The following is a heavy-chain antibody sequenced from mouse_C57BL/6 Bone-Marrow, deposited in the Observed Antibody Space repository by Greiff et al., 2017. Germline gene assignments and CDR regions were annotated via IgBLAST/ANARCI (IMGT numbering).Heavy chain of an antibody. V-gene: IGHV5-6*01. Sequence: EVQGVESGGDLVKPGGSLKLSCAASGFTFSSYGMSWVRQTPDKRLEWVATISSGGSYTYYPDSVKGRFTISRDNAKNTLDLQMSSLKSEDTAMYYCARQGITTVVASYYFDYWGQGTTLTVSS. D-gene: IGHD1-1*01. CDR3: ARQGITTVVASYYFDY. CDR2: ISSGGSYT. CDR1: GFTFSSYG. J-gene: IGHJ2*01.